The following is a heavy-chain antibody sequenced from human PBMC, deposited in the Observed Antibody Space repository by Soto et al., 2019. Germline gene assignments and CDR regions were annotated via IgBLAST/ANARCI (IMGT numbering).Heavy chain of an antibody. CDR3: ARGYDSRAAAPLDY. CDR2: IYYSGYT. Sequence: SETLSLTCTVSGGSISSSSYYWGWIRQPPGKGLEWIGSIYYSGYTYYNPSLKSRVTISVDTSKNQFSLKLSSVTAADTAVYYCARGYDSRAAAPLDYWGQGILVTVSS. CDR1: GGSISSSSYY. J-gene: IGHJ4*02. V-gene: IGHV4-39*07. D-gene: IGHD3-22*01.